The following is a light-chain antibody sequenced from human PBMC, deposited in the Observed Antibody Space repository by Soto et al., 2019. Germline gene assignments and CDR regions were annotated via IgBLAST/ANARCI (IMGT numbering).Light chain of an antibody. CDR1: SSNVANNF. V-gene: IGLV1-51*02. CDR2: ANN. J-gene: IGLJ2*01. CDR3: GTWDSSLRAVV. Sequence: QSALTQPPSVSAAPGQKVTISCSGSSSNVANNFVSWYQQLPETAPKLLIHANNKRPSGIPDRFSGSKSGPSATLGITGLQTGDEADYYCGTWDSSLRAVVFGGGTKVTVL.